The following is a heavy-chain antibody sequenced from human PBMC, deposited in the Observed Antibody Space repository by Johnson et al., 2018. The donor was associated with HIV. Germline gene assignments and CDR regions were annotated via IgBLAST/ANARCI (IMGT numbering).Heavy chain of an antibody. CDR3: ARARVITFGGVIVRVVACEI. CDR2: IGTAGDT. V-gene: IGHV3-13*01. Sequence: VQLVESGGGLVQPGGSLRLSCAASGFIFSSYDMHWVRQATGKGLEWVSAIGTAGDTYYPGSVTGRFTISRENAKNSLYLQMNSLRAGDTAVYYCARARVITFGGVIVRVVACEIWGQGTLVTGSS. D-gene: IGHD3-16*02. J-gene: IGHJ3*02. CDR1: GFIFSSYD.